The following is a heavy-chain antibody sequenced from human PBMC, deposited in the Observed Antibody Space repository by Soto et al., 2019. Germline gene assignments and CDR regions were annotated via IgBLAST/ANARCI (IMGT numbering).Heavy chain of an antibody. CDR1: GYTFTSYD. V-gene: IGHV1-8*01. J-gene: IGHJ6*02. Sequence: ASVKVSCKASGYTFTSYDINWVRQATGQGLEWMGWMNPNSGNTGYAQKFQGRVTMTRNTSISTAYMELSSLRSEDTAVYYCARGFLGWYQGRYYYGMDVWAQGTTVTVSS. D-gene: IGHD6-19*01. CDR3: ARGFLGWYQGRYYYGMDV. CDR2: MNPNSGNT.